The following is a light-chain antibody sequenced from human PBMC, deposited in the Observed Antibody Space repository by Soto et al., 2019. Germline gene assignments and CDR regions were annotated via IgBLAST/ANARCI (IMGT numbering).Light chain of an antibody. CDR1: QSLTNN. Sequence: EMILTQSPATLSVSPGGRATLSCRASQSLTNNLAWYQQKPGQAPRLLIYAASTRATGIPARFSGSGSGTDFPLTISSLQSEDFAVYHCPHRGTFGQGTKVEIK. V-gene: IGKV3-15*01. CDR3: PHRGT. J-gene: IGKJ1*01. CDR2: AAS.